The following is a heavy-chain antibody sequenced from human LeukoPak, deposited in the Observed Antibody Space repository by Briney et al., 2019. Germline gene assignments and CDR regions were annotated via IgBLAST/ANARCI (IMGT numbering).Heavy chain of an antibody. Sequence: GGSLRLSXAASGFTFSSYSMNWVRQAPGKGLEWVSSTSSSSSYIYYADSVKGRFTISRDNAKNSLYLQMNSLRAEDTAVYYCARDLWFGELIDPWGQGTLVTVSS. CDR3: ARDLWFGELIDP. J-gene: IGHJ5*02. CDR2: TSSSSSYI. CDR1: GFTFSSYS. D-gene: IGHD3-10*01. V-gene: IGHV3-21*01.